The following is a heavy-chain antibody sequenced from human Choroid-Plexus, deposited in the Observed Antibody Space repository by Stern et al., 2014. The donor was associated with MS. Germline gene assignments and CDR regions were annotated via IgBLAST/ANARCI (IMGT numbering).Heavy chain of an antibody. Sequence: VQLLESGGGVVQPGRPLRLSCAASGFSFSSFGMHWVRQAPGKGLEWVALISYDGSKDYADSVKGRFANSRDNSKNTLYLQMNSLRAEDTAVYYCAKDRQYLTFFFDFWGQGSLVTVSS. CDR3: AKDRQYLTFFFDF. J-gene: IGHJ4*02. V-gene: IGHV3-30*18. D-gene: IGHD2/OR15-2a*01. CDR1: GFSFSSFG. CDR2: ISYDGSK.